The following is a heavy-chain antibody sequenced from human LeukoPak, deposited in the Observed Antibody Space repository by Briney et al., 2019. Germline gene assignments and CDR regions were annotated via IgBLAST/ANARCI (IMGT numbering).Heavy chain of an antibody. D-gene: IGHD2-15*01. CDR3: ARSWVGGSPYYYYYMDV. J-gene: IGHJ6*03. CDR1: GFTFDDYG. V-gene: IGHV3-20*04. Sequence: GGSLRLSCAASGFTFDDYGMSWVRQAPGKGLEWVSGINWNGGNTGDADSVKGRFTISRDNAKNSLYLQMNSLRAEDTALYYCARSWVGGSPYYYYYMDVWGKGTTVTVSS. CDR2: INWNGGNT.